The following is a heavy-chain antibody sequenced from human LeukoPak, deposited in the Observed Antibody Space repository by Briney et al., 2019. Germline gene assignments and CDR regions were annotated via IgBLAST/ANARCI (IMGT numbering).Heavy chain of an antibody. CDR3: ARHGYCSGGSCYFYYYYYGMDV. D-gene: IGHD2-15*01. V-gene: IGHV4-4*07. CDR2: IYTSGST. Sequence: SETLSLTCTVSGGSISSYYWSWIRQPAGKGLEWIGRIYTSGSTNYNPSLKSRVTISVDTSKNQFSLKLSSVTAADTAVYYCARHGYCSGGSCYFYYYYYGMDVWGQGTTVAVSS. J-gene: IGHJ6*02. CDR1: GGSISSYY.